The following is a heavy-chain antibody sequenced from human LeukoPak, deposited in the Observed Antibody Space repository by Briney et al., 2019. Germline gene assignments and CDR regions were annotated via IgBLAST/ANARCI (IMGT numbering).Heavy chain of an antibody. Sequence: GGSLRLSCAASGFTFSGSAMSWVRQAPGEGLEWVSLISYSGANSYYTDSVRGRFTISRDNSKDTLFLQMNSLRAEDTAIYYCARDMQLSTWGRGTMVTVSS. D-gene: IGHD3-16*02. J-gene: IGHJ3*01. CDR2: ISYSGANS. CDR1: GFTFSGSA. CDR3: ARDMQLST. V-gene: IGHV3-23*01.